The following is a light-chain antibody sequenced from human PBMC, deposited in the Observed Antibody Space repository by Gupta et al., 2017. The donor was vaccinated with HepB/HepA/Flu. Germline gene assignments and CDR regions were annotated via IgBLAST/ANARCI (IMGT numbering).Light chain of an antibody. CDR2: DSS. J-gene: IGKJ4*01. CDR3: QERGDWPLT. Sequence: EIVLTQSPATLSLSPGERATLSCRASQSVSHYLAWYQQRTGQAPRLLIYDSSKGATGVPARFSGSGSGTDFTLTMSVLELEDSAIYFCQERGDWPLTFGGGTKVEIK. V-gene: IGKV3-11*01. CDR1: QSVSHY.